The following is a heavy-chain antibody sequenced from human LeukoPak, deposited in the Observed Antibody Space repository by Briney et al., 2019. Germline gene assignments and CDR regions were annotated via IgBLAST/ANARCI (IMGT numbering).Heavy chain of an antibody. CDR1: GGSFTNYY. CDR3: ASSVGYCSSASCYWYYMDV. D-gene: IGHD2-2*01. V-gene: IGHV4-59*01. J-gene: IGHJ6*03. Sequence: SETLSLTCSVSGGSFTNYYWNWLRQSPGKGLEWIGFIFYSGNTNSNPSLKSRVTISVDTSKNQFSLKLSSVTAADTAVYYCASSVGYCSSASCYWYYMDVWGRGTTVTVSS. CDR2: IFYSGNT.